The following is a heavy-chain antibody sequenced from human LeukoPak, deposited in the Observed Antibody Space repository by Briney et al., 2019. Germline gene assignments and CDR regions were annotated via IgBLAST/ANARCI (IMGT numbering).Heavy chain of an antibody. J-gene: IGHJ4*02. V-gene: IGHV3-74*01. CDR2: ISPTGSTT. CDR1: GFSFSGHW. CDR3: ARGPNSNWSGLDF. D-gene: IGHD6-6*01. Sequence: GGSLRLSCTASGFSFSGHWMHWARQLPGKGLVWVSRISPTGSTTSYADSVKGRFTVPRDNAKNTLYLQVNNLRAEDTAVYYCARGPNSNWSGLDFWGQGTLLTVSS.